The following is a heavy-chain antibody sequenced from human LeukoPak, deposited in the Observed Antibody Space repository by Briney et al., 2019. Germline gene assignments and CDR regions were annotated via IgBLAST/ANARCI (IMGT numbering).Heavy chain of an antibody. V-gene: IGHV5-10-1*01. J-gene: IGHJ4*02. CDR1: GYSFTSYW. D-gene: IGHD6-13*01. CDR3: ADGLAAAGRPDY. Sequence: GESLKISCKGSGYSFTSYWISWVRQMPGKGLEWMGRIDPSDSYTNYSPSFQGHVTISADKSISTAYLQWSSLKASDTAMYYCADGLAAAGRPDYWGQGTGVSVSS. CDR2: IDPSDSYT.